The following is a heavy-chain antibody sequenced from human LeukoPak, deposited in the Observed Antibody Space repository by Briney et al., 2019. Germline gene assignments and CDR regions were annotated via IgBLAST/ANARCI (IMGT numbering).Heavy chain of an antibody. CDR2: MNPNSGNT. Sequence: ASVKVSCKASGYTFTSYDINWVRQATGQGLEWMGWMNPNSGNTGYAQKFQGRVTITRNTSISTAYMELSSLRTEDTAVYSCASRRYGSGSYYNGYEYWGQGTLVTVSS. CDR1: GYTFTSYD. D-gene: IGHD3-10*01. CDR3: ASRRYGSGSYYNGYEY. V-gene: IGHV1-8*03. J-gene: IGHJ4*02.